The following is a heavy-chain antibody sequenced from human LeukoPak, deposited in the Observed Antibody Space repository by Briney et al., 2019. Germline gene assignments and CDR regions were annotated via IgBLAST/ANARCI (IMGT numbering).Heavy chain of an antibody. Sequence: PSETLSLTCTVSGGSISSGDYYWSWIRQPPGKGLEWIGYIYYSGSTYYNPSLKSRVTISVDTSKNQFSLKLSSVTAADTAVYYCARADPSTGNPQLTFDYWGQGTLVTVSS. CDR3: ARADPSTGNPQLTFDY. J-gene: IGHJ4*02. D-gene: IGHD1-1*01. CDR1: GGSISSGDYY. CDR2: IYYSGST. V-gene: IGHV4-30-4*08.